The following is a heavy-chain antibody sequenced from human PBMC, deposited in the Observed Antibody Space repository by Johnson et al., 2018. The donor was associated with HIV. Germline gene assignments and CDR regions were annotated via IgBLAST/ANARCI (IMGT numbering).Heavy chain of an antibody. CDR3: ARYGYIPEAAFDI. D-gene: IGHD5-24*01. V-gene: IGHV3-74*01. CDR1: GFSFSNYW. CDR2: IKTDGSST. J-gene: IGHJ3*02. Sequence: VQLVESGGGLVQPGGSLRLSCAVSGFSFSNYWMEWVRQAPGKGLVWVSRIKTDGSSTSYADSVKGRFTISRDNAKNTLYLEMKSLRAEDTAVYYCARYGYIPEAAFDIWGQGTMVTVSS.